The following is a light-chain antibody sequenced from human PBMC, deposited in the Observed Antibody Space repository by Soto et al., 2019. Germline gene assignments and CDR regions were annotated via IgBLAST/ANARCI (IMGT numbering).Light chain of an antibody. CDR3: SSYTGSNTPVV. CDR2: VVS. V-gene: IGLV2-14*01. J-gene: IGLJ2*01. CDR1: SSDVGGYNY. Sequence: QSALTQPASVSGSPGQSITISCTGTSSDVGGYNYVSWYQQHPGKAPNLIIFVVSNRPSGVSNRFSGSKSGNSASLTISGLQAEDEADYYCSSYTGSNTPVVFGEGTKLTVL.